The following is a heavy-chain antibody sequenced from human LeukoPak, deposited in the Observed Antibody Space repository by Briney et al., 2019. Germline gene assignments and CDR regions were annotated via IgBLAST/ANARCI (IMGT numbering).Heavy chain of an antibody. J-gene: IGHJ4*02. CDR1: GFTFSSYA. CDR2: ISGSGGST. V-gene: IGHV3-23*01. CDR3: ASNAGIAVAQGYFDY. D-gene: IGHD6-19*01. Sequence: PGGSLRLSCAASGFTFSSYAMSWVRQAPGKGLEWVSAISGSGGSTYYADSVKGRFTISRDNSKNTLYLQMNSPRAEDTAVYYCASNAGIAVAQGYFDYWGQGTLVTVSS.